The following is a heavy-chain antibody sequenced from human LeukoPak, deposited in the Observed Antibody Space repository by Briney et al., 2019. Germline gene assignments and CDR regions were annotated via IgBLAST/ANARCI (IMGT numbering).Heavy chain of an antibody. CDR1: GGTCISYA. J-gene: IGHJ4*02. D-gene: IGHD3-22*01. CDR2: IIPSFGTA. Sequence: ASVKVSCKASGGTCISYAISWVRQAPGQGLEWMGGIIPSFGTANYAQKFQGRVTITADESTSTAYMELSSLRSEDTAVYYCARSDYDSSSYPDYWGQGTLVTVSS. V-gene: IGHV1-69*01. CDR3: ARSDYDSSSYPDY.